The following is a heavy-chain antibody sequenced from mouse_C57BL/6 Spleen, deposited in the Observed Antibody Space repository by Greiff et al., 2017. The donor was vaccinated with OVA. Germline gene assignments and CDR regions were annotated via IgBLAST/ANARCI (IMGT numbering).Heavy chain of an antibody. CDR3: AREAVYAMDY. CDR2: ISDGGSYT. CDR1: GFTFSSYA. Sequence: DVKLVESGGGLVKPGGSLKLSCAASGFTFSSYAMSWVRQTPEKRLEWVATISDGGSYTYYPDNVKGRFTISRDNAKNNLYLQMSHLKSEDTAMYYCAREAVYAMDYWGQGTSVTVSS. J-gene: IGHJ4*01. V-gene: IGHV5-4*01.